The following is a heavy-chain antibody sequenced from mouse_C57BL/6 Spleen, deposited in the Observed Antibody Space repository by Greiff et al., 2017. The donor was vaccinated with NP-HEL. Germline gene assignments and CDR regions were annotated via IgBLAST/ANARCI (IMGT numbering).Heavy chain of an antibody. D-gene: IGHD4-1*01. V-gene: IGHV5-4*01. J-gene: IGHJ2*01. CDR3: SLGGNYFDY. Sequence: VQLKESGGGLVKPGGSLKLSCAASGFTFSSYAMSWVRQTPEKRLEWVATISDGGSYTYYPDNVKGRFTISRDNAKNNLYLQMSHLKSEDTAMYYCSLGGNYFDYWGQGTTLTVSS. CDR1: GFTFSSYA. CDR2: ISDGGSYT.